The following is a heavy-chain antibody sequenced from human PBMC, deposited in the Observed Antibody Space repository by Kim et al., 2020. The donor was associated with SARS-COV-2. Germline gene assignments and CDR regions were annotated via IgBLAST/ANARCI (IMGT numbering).Heavy chain of an antibody. CDR2: IYHSGST. J-gene: IGHJ4*02. Sequence: SETLSLTCTVSGYSISSGYYWGWIRQPPGKGLEWIGSIYHSGSTYYNPSLKSRVTISVDTSKNQFSLKLSSVTAADTAVYYCARVHLFDYGSYVDTAMVSYFDYWGQGTLVTVSS. CDR3: ARVHLFDYGSYVDTAMVSYFDY. CDR1: GYSISSGYY. D-gene: IGHD5-18*01. V-gene: IGHV4-38-2*02.